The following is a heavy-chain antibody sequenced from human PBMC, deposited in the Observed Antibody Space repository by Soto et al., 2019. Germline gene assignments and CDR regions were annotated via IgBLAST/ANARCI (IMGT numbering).Heavy chain of an antibody. Sequence: LRLSCAASGFNFNSYTINLVRQAPAKRPECLPSISSRGYIFSTDSVRGRFTISRDNAKNSVYLQINSLRAEDTAVYFCARDCSGGSCYPGMDVWGQGTTVTVSS. V-gene: IGHV3-21*01. CDR2: ISSRGYI. CDR3: ARDCSGGSCYPGMDV. CDR1: GFNFNSYT. J-gene: IGHJ6*02. D-gene: IGHD2-15*01.